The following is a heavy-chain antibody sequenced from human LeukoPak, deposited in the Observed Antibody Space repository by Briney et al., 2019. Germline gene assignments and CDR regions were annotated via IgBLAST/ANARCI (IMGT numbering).Heavy chain of an antibody. V-gene: IGHV4-39*02. Sequence: SETLSLTCTVSGDSISSSLYYWGWIRQPPGKGLEWTGEIFHSGSTNYHPSLESRLTISMDKSKNSFSLRLTSVTAADTAVYYCAREIFGARAFQYWGQGILVTVSS. D-gene: IGHD3-3*01. CDR1: GDSISSSLYY. CDR2: IFHSGST. CDR3: AREIFGARAFQY. J-gene: IGHJ4*02.